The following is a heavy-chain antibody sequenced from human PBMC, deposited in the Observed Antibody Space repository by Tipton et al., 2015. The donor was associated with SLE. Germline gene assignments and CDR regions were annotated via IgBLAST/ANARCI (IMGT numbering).Heavy chain of an antibody. V-gene: IGHV3-30*18. CDR1: GFTVSSNY. D-gene: IGHD6-13*01. J-gene: IGHJ6*02. CDR3: AKDLRGDGSWSDSYYYYGMDV. CDR2: ISYDGSQK. Sequence: SLRLSCAASGFTVSSNYMSWVRQAPGKGLEWVAVISYDGSQKYYTESVKGRFTISRDNAKNTLFLQMSSLRVEDMAVYYCAKDLRGDGSWSDSYYYYGMDVWGQGTTVTVSS.